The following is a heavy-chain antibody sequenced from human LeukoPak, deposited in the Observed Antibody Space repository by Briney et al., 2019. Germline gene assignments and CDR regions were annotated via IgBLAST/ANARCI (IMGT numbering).Heavy chain of an antibody. J-gene: IGHJ4*02. CDR1: GFTFSSYS. D-gene: IGHD3-22*01. CDR2: ISSSSSYI. Sequence: GGSLRLSCAASGFTFSSYSMNWVRQAPGKGLEWVSSISSSSSYIYYADSVKGRFTISRDNAKNSLYLQMNSLRAEDTAVYYCARDPVRYYDSSGYGYWGQGTLVTVSS. V-gene: IGHV3-21*01. CDR3: ARDPVRYYDSSGYGY.